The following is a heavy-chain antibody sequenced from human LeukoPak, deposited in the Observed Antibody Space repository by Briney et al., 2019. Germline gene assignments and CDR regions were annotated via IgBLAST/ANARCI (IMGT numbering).Heavy chain of an antibody. CDR3: AKGAGSSETSYYYYGMDV. J-gene: IGHJ6*02. CDR2: ISGSGGST. CDR1: GFTFCSYA. V-gene: IGHV3-23*01. Sequence: GGSLRLSCAACGFTFCSYAMHWVRQAPGKGLKWVSAISGSGGSTYYADSVKGRFTISRDNSKNTLYLQMNSLRAEDTAVYYCAKGAGSSETSYYYYGMDVWGQGTTVTVSS. D-gene: IGHD1-26*01.